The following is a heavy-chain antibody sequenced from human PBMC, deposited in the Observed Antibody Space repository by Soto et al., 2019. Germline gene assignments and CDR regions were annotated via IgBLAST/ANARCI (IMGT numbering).Heavy chain of an antibody. CDR3: ARGGPDVDYYYYYMDV. Sequence: GESLKISCAASGFTFSDYYMSWIRQAPGKGLEWVSYISSSGSTIYYADSVKGRFTISRDNAKNSLYLQMNSLRAEDTAVYYCARGGPDVDYYYYYMDVWGKGTTVTVSS. CDR1: GFTFSDYY. J-gene: IGHJ6*03. V-gene: IGHV3-11*01. CDR2: ISSSGSTI. D-gene: IGHD3-16*01.